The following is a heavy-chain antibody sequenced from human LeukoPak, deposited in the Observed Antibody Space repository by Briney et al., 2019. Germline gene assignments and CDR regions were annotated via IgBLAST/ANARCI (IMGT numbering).Heavy chain of an antibody. D-gene: IGHD2-15*01. CDR3: SRLYSGTRPPDY. CDR2: IFYSGST. Sequence: PGGSLRLSCAASGFTFSSYAMSWVRQPPGKGLEWIGSIFYSGSTYYNPSLKSRVTISVDTSKNQISLKVTSVTAADTAIYYCSRLYSGTRPPDYWGQGTLVTVSS. V-gene: IGHV4-39*01. J-gene: IGHJ4*02. CDR1: GFTFSSYA.